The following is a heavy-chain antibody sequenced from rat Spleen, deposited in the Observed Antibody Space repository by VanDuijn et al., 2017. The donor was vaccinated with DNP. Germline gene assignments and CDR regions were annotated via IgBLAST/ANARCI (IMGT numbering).Heavy chain of an antibody. D-gene: IGHD1-1*01. Sequence: QVQLKESGPGLVQPSETLSLTCTVSGFSLTSYAVNWVRQPPGKGLEWRGRMRNDGDTSYNSALKSRLSISRDTSKNQVFLKMNSLQTEDTGTYFCARDGQWDYLDYWGQGVMVTVSS. V-gene: IGHV2-34*01. CDR2: MRNDGDT. J-gene: IGHJ2*01. CDR3: ARDGQWDYLDY. CDR1: GFSLTSYA.